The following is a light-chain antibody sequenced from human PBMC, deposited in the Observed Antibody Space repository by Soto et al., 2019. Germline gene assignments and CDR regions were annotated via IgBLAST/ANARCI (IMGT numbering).Light chain of an antibody. J-gene: IGKJ4*01. V-gene: IGKV3D-15*01. CDR2: GAS. CDR3: QQYNNWPPLT. CDR1: QSVSSN. Sequence: DILLTQSPCTVALSAGERPSLSFGASQSVSSNLAWYQQKPGQAPRLLLYGASTRAAGIPARFSGSGSGTEFTLTISSLQSEDFAVYYCQQYNNWPPLTFGGGTKVDIK.